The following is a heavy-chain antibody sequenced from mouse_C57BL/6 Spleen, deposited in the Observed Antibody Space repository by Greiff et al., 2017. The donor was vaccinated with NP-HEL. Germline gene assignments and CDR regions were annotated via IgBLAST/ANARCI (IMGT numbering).Heavy chain of an antibody. CDR1: GFTFSSYG. CDR2: ISSGGSYT. D-gene: IGHD2-4*01. Sequence: EVKLMESGGDLVKPGGSLKLSCAASGFTFSSYGMSWVRQTPDKRLEWVATISSGGSYTYYPDSVKGRFTISRDNAKNTLYLQMSSLKSEDTAMYYCARLYYDYDDGSWFAYWGQGTLVTVSA. V-gene: IGHV5-6*01. CDR3: ARLYYDYDDGSWFAY. J-gene: IGHJ3*01.